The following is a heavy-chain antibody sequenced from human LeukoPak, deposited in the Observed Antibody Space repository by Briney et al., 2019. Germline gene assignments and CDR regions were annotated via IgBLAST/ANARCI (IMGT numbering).Heavy chain of an antibody. CDR1: GFTFSNYG. CDR2: ISYDGTNR. J-gene: IGHJ4*02. V-gene: IGHV3-30*18. D-gene: IGHD3-22*01. Sequence: PGGSLRLSCAASGFTFSNYGMHWVRQAPGKGLEWVAVISYDGTNRYYADSVKGRFTISRDNSKNTLYLQMNSLRAEDTAVYYCAKDDTMIGVLYYFDYWGQGTLVTVSS. CDR3: AKDDTMIGVLYYFDY.